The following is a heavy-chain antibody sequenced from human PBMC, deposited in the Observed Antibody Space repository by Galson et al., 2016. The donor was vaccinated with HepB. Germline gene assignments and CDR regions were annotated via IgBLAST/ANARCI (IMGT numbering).Heavy chain of an antibody. J-gene: IGHJ4*02. CDR2: ISGDGVHT. Sequence: SLRLSCAASGFTFSESAMSWVRQAPGKGLEWVSAISGDGVHTYYADSVKSRFTISRDISKNTLFLQMNSLRAEDTAVYYCAKGGDYDHWGQGTLLTVSS. CDR3: AKGGDYDH. V-gene: IGHV3-23*01. CDR1: GFTFSESA. D-gene: IGHD1-26*01.